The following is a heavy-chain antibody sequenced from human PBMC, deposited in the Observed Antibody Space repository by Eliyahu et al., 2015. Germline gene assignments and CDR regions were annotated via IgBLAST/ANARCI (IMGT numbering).Heavy chain of an antibody. CDR3: ARNYDTNTLDV. J-gene: IGHJ6*02. Sequence: LSCAASGFTFSDYYMSWIRQAPGKGLEWVSYISSSGSTIYYADSVKGRFTISRDNAKNSLYLQMNSLRAEDTAVYYCARNYDTNTLDVWGQGTTVTVSS. V-gene: IGHV3-11*01. CDR2: ISSSGSTI. D-gene: IGHD3-9*01. CDR1: GFTFSDYY.